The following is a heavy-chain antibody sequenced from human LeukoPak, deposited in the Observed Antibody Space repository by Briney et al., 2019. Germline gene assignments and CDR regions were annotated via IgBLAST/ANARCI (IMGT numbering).Heavy chain of an antibody. J-gene: IGHJ4*01. Sequence: PGGSLRLSCAASGFTFSSYEMNWVRQAPGKGLEWVSYISSSGSTIYYADSVKGRFTISRDNAKNSLYLQMNSLSPEDTALYYCSTDPRLLIYWGHGTLVTVSS. CDR1: GFTFSSYE. D-gene: IGHD2-8*01. V-gene: IGHV3-48*03. CDR2: ISSSGSTI. CDR3: STDPRLLIY.